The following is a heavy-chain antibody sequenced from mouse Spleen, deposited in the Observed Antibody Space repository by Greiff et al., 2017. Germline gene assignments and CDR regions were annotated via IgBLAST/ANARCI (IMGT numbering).Heavy chain of an antibody. V-gene: IGHV1S56*01. CDR1: GYTFTSYY. Sequence: QVQLKQSGPELVKPGASVRISCKASGYTFTSYYIHWVKQRPGQGLEWIGWIYPGNVNTKYNEKFKGKATLTADKSSSTAYMQLSSLTSEDSAVYCCARWDYYGYDYWGQGTTLTVSS. J-gene: IGHJ2*01. CDR3: ARWDYYGYDY. D-gene: IGHD1-2*01. CDR2: IYPGNVNT.